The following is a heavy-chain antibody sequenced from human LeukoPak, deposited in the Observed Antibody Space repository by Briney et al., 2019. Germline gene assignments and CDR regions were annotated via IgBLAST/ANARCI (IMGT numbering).Heavy chain of an antibody. V-gene: IGHV1-69*05. CDR3: ATLDRPNRITSRLDQ. D-gene: IGHD6-6*01. CDR1: GGTFSNYG. CDR2: IIPMVGKP. J-gene: IGHJ5*02. Sequence: SVTVACKASGGTFSNYGVRWVRQAPGQGLEWMGGIIPMVGKPNYAQNFQRRVTITTAESTSIVYMEVSSLRSEDTAIYYCATLDRPNRITSRLDQWGQGTLVTVSS.